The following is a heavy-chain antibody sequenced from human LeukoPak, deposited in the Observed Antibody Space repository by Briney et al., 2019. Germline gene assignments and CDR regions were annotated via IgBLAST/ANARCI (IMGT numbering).Heavy chain of an antibody. CDR1: GYTFTSYD. CDR2: MNPNSGNT. D-gene: IGHD6-13*01. Sequence: SEKVSCKASGYTFTSYDINWVRQATGQGLEWMGWMNPNSGNTGYAQKFQGRVTIASNTSISTAYMELSSLSSEDTAVYYCARALAATGIADRFEPWGQGTLVTVSS. CDR3: ARALAATGIADRFEP. J-gene: IGHJ5*02. V-gene: IGHV1-8*03.